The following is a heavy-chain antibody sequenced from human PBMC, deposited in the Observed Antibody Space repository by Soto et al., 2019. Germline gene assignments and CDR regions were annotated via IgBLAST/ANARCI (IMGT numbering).Heavy chain of an antibody. Sequence: QVQLVQSGAEVKKPGASVKVSCKASGYTFTGYYMHWVRQAPGQGLEWMGWINPNSGGTNYAQKFQGRVTMTRDTSISTAYMELSRLRSDDTAVYYCARGEYCSSTSCFYYYYYGMGVWGQGTTVTVSS. V-gene: IGHV1-2*02. CDR1: GYTFTGYY. J-gene: IGHJ6*02. CDR2: INPNSGGT. D-gene: IGHD2-2*01. CDR3: ARGEYCSSTSCFYYYYYGMGV.